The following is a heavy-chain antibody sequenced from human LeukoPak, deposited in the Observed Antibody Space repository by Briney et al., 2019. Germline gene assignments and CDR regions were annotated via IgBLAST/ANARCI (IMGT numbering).Heavy chain of an antibody. V-gene: IGHV3-23*01. CDR2: ISGSGGST. CDR3: AKPMYSSSSWDFDY. CDR1: GFTFSSYA. D-gene: IGHD6-6*01. Sequence: PGGSLRLSCAASGFTFSSYAMSWVRQAPGKGLEWVSAISGSGGSTYYADSVKGRFTISRDNSKNTLYLQMNSLSAEDTAVYYCAKPMYSSSSWDFDYWGQGTLVTVSS. J-gene: IGHJ4*02.